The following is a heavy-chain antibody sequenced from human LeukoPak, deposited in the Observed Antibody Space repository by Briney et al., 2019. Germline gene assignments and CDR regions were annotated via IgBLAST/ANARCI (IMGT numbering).Heavy chain of an antibody. Sequence: ASVKVSCKASGGTFSSYAISWVRQAPGQGLEWMGGITPIFGTANYAQKFQGRVTITADEPTSTAYMELSSLRSEDTAVYYCARGDGYNSFDYWGQGTLVTVSS. V-gene: IGHV1-69*01. D-gene: IGHD5-24*01. CDR3: ARGDGYNSFDY. CDR1: GGTFSSYA. J-gene: IGHJ4*02. CDR2: ITPIFGTA.